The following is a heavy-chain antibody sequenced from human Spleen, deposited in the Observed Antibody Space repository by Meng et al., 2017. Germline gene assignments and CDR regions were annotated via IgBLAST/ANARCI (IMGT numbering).Heavy chain of an antibody. CDR2: ISSSSSYI. CDR1: GFTFSSYS. J-gene: IGHJ4*02. D-gene: IGHD4-17*01. Sequence: GESLKISCAASGFTFSSYSMNWVRQATGKGLEWVSSISSSSSYIYYADSVKGRFTISRDNSKNTLYLQMNSLKADDTAVYYCARTLYGKYFDYWGQGTLVTVSS. CDR3: ARTLYGKYFDY. V-gene: IGHV3-21*04.